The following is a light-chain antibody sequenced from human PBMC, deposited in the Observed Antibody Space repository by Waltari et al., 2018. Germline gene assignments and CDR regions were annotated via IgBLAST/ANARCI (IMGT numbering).Light chain of an antibody. CDR1: QDISGS. J-gene: IGKJ2*01. CDR3: QQYYTFPYT. V-gene: IGKV1D-8*03. CDR2: ATS. Sequence: VICMTPSPPFLSASTGDRVTIPCHGSQDISGSFAWYQQKPGKATHLLILATSTPQRGVPTIFSGGSSAKDFTPTITYLPSEVFATYCWQQYYTFPYTFGQGTKLEI.